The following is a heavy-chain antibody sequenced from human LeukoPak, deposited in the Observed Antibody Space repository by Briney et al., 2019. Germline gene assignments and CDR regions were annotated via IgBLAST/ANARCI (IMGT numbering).Heavy chain of an antibody. CDR3: ARHWSHSVAQFGRSYWFDP. Sequence: SETLSLTCIVSGGSISGYYWSWIRQPAGKGLEWIGHMDTSGHTNYDSSLMSRVTMSVDTSKNQFSLRLTSVTAADTAVYYCARHWSHSVAQFGRSYWFDPWGQGTLVTVSS. V-gene: IGHV4-4*07. CDR2: MDTSGHT. CDR1: GGSISGYY. D-gene: IGHD2-15*01. J-gene: IGHJ5*02.